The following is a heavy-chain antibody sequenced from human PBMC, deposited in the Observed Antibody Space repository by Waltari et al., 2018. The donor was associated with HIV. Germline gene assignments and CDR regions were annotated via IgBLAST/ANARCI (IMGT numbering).Heavy chain of an antibody. J-gene: IGHJ4*02. V-gene: IGHV4-61*02. CDR2: IYTSRST. Sequence: QVQLQESGPGLVKPSQTLSLTCTVPGGSISSASYYWSWIRQPAVKGLEWVGRIYTSRSTNYNPSLKSRVTISVDTSKNQFSLKLSSVTAADTAVYYCARGIPFFAFDYWGQGTLVTVSS. CDR1: GGSISSASYY. CDR3: ARGIPFFAFDY.